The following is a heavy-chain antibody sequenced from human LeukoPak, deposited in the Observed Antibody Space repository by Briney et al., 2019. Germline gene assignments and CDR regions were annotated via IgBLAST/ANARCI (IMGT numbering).Heavy chain of an antibody. V-gene: IGHV4-4*07. CDR3: ARAPEYYDSTGYTPGPFDY. CDR2: IYTSGST. Sequence: SETLSLTCTVSGGSISSYYWSWIRQPAGKGLEWIGRIYTSGSTNYNPSLKSRVTMSVDTSKNQFSLKLSSVTAADTAVYYCARAPEYYDSTGYTPGPFDYWGQGTLVTVSS. J-gene: IGHJ4*02. D-gene: IGHD3-22*01. CDR1: GGSISSYY.